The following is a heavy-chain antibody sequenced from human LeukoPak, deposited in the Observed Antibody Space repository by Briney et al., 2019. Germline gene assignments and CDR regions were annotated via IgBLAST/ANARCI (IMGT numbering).Heavy chain of an antibody. J-gene: IGHJ6*03. CDR1: GYTFTSYD. Sequence: ASVKVSCKASGYTFTSYDINWVRQATGQGLEWMGWMNPNSGNIGYAQKFQGRVTMTRNTSISTAYMELSSLRSEDTAVYYCARGRGRYCSSTSCLYVRYYYYYMDVWGKGTTVTVSS. CDR2: MNPNSGNI. D-gene: IGHD2-2*01. CDR3: ARGRGRYCSSTSCLYVRYYYYYMDV. V-gene: IGHV1-8*01.